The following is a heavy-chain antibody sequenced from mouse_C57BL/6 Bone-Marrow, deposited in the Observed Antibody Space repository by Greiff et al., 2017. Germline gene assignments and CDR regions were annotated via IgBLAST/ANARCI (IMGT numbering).Heavy chain of an antibody. V-gene: IGHV5-6*01. CDR2: ISSGGSYT. J-gene: IGHJ1*03. Sequence: EVKLMESGGDLVKPGGSLKLSCAASGFTFSSYGMSWVRQTPDQRLEWVATISSGGSYTYYPDSVKGRFTISRDNAKNTLYLQMSSLKSEDTAMYYCARQGGYFDVWVTGTTVTVSS. CDR3: ARQGGYFDV. CDR1: GFTFSSYG.